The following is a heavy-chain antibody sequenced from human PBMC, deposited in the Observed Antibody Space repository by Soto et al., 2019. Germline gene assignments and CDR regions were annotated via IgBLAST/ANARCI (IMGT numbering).Heavy chain of an antibody. CDR1: DGSIISGGYY. Sequence: SETLSLTFTVSDGSIISGGYYWSWIRQHPGKGLEWIGYIYYSGSTYYNPSLKSRVTISVDTSKNQFSLNLSSVTAADTAVYYCARRPRVAMAGSFSYYYGMDVWGQGTTVTVSS. D-gene: IGHD6-19*01. CDR3: ARRPRVAMAGSFSYYYGMDV. V-gene: IGHV4-31*03. J-gene: IGHJ6*02. CDR2: IYYSGST.